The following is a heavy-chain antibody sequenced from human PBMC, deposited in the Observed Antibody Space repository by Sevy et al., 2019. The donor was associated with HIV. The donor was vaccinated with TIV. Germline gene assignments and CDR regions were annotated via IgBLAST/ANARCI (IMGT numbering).Heavy chain of an antibody. CDR3: AKGGFTMVRGVFDY. D-gene: IGHD3-10*01. CDR1: GFSFSSYA. CDR2: ISGSGGST. Sequence: GGSLRLSCAASGFSFSSYAMSWVRQTPGKGLEWVSAISGSGGSTYYADSVKGRFSISRDNSKNTLYLQMNRLRAEDTAIYCCAKGGFTMVRGVFDYWGQGTLVTVSS. J-gene: IGHJ4*02. V-gene: IGHV3-23*01.